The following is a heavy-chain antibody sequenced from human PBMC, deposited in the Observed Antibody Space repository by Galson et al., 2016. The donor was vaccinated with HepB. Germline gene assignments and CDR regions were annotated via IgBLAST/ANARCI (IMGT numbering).Heavy chain of an antibody. V-gene: IGHV3-21*01. Sequence: LRLSCAASGFTFSSYSMNWVRQAPGKGLEWVSSFSSSSTFIYYADSVKGRFTISRDNAKNSLYLQMNSLRAEDTAVYYCSRNGSGSYYYAMDVWGQGTTVTVSS. D-gene: IGHD6-25*01. CDR3: SRNGSGSYYYAMDV. J-gene: IGHJ6*02. CDR2: FSSSSTFI. CDR1: GFTFSSYS.